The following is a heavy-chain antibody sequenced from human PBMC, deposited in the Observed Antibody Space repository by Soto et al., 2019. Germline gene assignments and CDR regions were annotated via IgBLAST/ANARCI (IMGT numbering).Heavy chain of an antibody. CDR1: GGTFSSYT. CDR2: IIPILGIA. D-gene: IGHD2-8*01. V-gene: IGHV1-69*04. J-gene: IGHJ4*02. CDR3: AREVILILSRTRYYFDY. Sequence: GASVKVSCKASGGTFSSYTISWVRQAPGQGLEWMGRIIPILGIANYAQKFQGRVTITADKSTSTAYMELSSLRSEDTAVYYCAREVILILSRTRYYFDYWGQGTLVTVSS.